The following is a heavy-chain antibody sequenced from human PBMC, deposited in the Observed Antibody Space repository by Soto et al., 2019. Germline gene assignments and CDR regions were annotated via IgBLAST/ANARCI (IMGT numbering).Heavy chain of an antibody. V-gene: IGHV3-53*01. CDR1: GFTVSSNY. D-gene: IGHD6-13*01. CDR2: IYSGGST. CDR3: ARVQGYSSTLGVY. Sequence: PGGSLRLSCAASGFTVSSNYMSWVRQAPGKGLEWVSVIYSGGSTYYADSVKGRFTISRDNSKNTLYLQMNSLRAEDTAVYYCARVQGYSSTLGVYWGQGTLVTVSS. J-gene: IGHJ4*02.